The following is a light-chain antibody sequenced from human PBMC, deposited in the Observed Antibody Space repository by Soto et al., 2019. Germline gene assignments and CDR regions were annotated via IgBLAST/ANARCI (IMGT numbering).Light chain of an antibody. CDR3: QQSYNWPWK. Sequence: EIVLTQSPATLSLSPGERATLSCRASKSVSSSYLAWYQQKPGQAPRLLIYGASSRATGIPARFSGSGSGTEFTLTISSLQSEDFAVYYCQQSYNWPWKFGQGTKVDIK. V-gene: IGKV3D-7*01. CDR1: KSVSSSY. CDR2: GAS. J-gene: IGKJ1*01.